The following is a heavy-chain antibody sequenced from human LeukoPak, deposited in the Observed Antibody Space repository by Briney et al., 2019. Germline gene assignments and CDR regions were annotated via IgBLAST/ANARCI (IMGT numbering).Heavy chain of an antibody. D-gene: IGHD2-2*01. CDR2: IRSKAYGGTT. J-gene: IGHJ3*02. CDR3: TRDPTDIVVVPATIGDVFDI. Sequence: GGSLRLSCTASGFTFGDHAMTWVRQAPGKGLEWVGFIRSKAYGGTTDYAASVKGRFTISRDDSKSIAYLQMNSLKTEDTAVYYCTRDPTDIVVVPATIGDVFDIWGQGTMVTVSS. CDR1: GFTFGDHA. V-gene: IGHV3-49*04.